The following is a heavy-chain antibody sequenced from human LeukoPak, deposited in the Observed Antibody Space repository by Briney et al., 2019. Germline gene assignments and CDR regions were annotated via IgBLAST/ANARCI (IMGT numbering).Heavy chain of an antibody. CDR1: GFTFSSYS. Sequence: GGSLRLSCAASGFTFSSYSMNWVRQAPGKGLEWVSSISSSSSYIYYADSVKGRFTISRDNAKNTLYLQMNSLRAEDTAVYYCAKDLPKVYGMTAVTTGDYWGQGTLVTVSS. J-gene: IGHJ4*02. D-gene: IGHD4-17*01. CDR3: AKDLPKVYGMTAVTTGDY. CDR2: ISSSSSYI. V-gene: IGHV3-21*04.